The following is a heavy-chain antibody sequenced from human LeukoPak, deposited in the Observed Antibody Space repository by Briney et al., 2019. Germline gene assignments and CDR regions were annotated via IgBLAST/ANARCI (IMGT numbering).Heavy chain of an antibody. CDR1: WFTVCSNY. Sequence: GGSLRLSWAAAWFTVCSNYGSSVRQAPGKGLEWVAVIYSGGTTYYADSVKGRFTISRDNSKNTLYLQMNSLRVEDTAVYYYVRGAPQMMVPIYWGQGTLVTVSS. CDR2: IYSGGTT. D-gene: IGHD3-22*01. J-gene: IGHJ4*02. V-gene: IGHV3-53*01. CDR3: VRGAPQMMVPIY.